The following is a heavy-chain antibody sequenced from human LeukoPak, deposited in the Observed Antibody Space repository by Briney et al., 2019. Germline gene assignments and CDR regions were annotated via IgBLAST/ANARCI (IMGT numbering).Heavy chain of an antibody. Sequence: ASVKVSCKASGYTVTSYYMHWVRQAPGQGLEWMGILNPSGGSTSYTQKFQGRATLTRATSTSTVYMELSSLRSEDTAVYYCAREVPGYQDRQFDYWGQGTLVTVSS. V-gene: IGHV1-46*01. J-gene: IGHJ4*02. CDR3: AREVPGYQDRQFDY. D-gene: IGHD3-9*01. CDR1: GYTVTSYY. CDR2: LNPSGGST.